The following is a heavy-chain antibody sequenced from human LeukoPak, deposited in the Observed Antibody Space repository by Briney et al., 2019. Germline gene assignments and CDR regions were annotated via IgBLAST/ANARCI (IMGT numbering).Heavy chain of an antibody. Sequence: ETLSLTCTASGYSISSGYYWGWIRQPPGKGLEWIGSIYPGDSETRYSPSFEGQVTISADKSITTAYLHWSSLKAADTAIYYFATKVIEGSLAGLETPGAQETPATVS. V-gene: IGHV5-51*01. CDR3: ATKVIEGSLAGLETP. CDR1: GYSISSGYY. CDR2: IYPGDSET. D-gene: IGHD2/OR15-2a*01. J-gene: IGHJ5*02.